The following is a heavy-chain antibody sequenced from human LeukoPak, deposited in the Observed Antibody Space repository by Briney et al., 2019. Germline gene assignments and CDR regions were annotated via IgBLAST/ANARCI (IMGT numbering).Heavy chain of an antibody. Sequence: ASVKVSCKASGGTFSSYAISWVRQAPGQGLEWMGGIIPIFGTANYAQKFQGRVTITTDESTSTAYMELTSLRSEDTAVYYCARVGSSSTTPPVYFQHWGQGTLVTVSS. CDR1: GGTFSSYA. CDR3: ARVGSSSTTPPVYFQH. V-gene: IGHV1-69*05. J-gene: IGHJ1*01. D-gene: IGHD6-13*01. CDR2: IIPIFGTA.